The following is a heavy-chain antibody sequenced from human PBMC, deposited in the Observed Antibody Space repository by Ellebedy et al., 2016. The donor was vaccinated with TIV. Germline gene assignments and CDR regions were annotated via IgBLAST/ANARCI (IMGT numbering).Heavy chain of an antibody. CDR3: ATAVTPKWRDESGSYFLHYNGLDV. Sequence: AASVKVSCKVSGYTLTELSMHWVRQAPGKGLEWMGGFDPEDGETIYAQKFQGSITMTEDTSTDTAYMELSSLRPDDTAVYYCATAVTPKWRDESGSYFLHYNGLDVWGQGTTVTVSS. V-gene: IGHV1-24*01. D-gene: IGHD1-26*01. J-gene: IGHJ6*02. CDR1: GYTLTELS. CDR2: FDPEDGET.